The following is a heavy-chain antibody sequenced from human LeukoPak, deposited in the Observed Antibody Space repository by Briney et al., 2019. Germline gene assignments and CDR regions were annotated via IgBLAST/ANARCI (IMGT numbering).Heavy chain of an antibody. Sequence: PSQTLSLTCTVSGGSISSGGYYWSWIRQHPGKGLEWIGYIYYSGSTYYNPSLKSRVTISVDTSKNQFSLKLSSVTAADTAVYYCARGPIVVVPAAPFDYWGQGTLVTVSS. D-gene: IGHD2-2*01. J-gene: IGHJ4*02. V-gene: IGHV4-31*03. CDR1: GGSISSGGYY. CDR3: ARGPIVVVPAAPFDY. CDR2: IYYSGST.